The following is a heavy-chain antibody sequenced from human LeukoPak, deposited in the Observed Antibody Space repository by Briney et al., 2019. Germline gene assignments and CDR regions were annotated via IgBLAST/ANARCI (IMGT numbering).Heavy chain of an antibody. CDR3: AREGADYGDYVFDY. D-gene: IGHD4-17*01. Sequence: GGSLRLSCAASGFTFSSYSMNWVRQAPGKGLEWVSSISSSSSYIYYADSVKGRFTISRDNAKNSQYLQMNSLRAEDTAVYYCAREGADYGDYVFDYWGQGTLVTVSS. V-gene: IGHV3-21*01. J-gene: IGHJ4*02. CDR2: ISSSSSYI. CDR1: GFTFSSYS.